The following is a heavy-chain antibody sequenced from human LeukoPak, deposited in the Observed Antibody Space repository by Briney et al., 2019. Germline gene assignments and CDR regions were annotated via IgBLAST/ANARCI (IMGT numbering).Heavy chain of an antibody. J-gene: IGHJ4*02. CDR2: IYSGGST. D-gene: IGHD6-6*01. Sequence: GGSLRLSCAASGFTFSDYYMSWVRQAPGKGLEWVSVIYSGGSTFYADSVKGRFTISRDNSKNTLYLQMNSLRAEDTAVYYCARSGSSYFDYWGQGTLVTVSS. CDR1: GFTFSDYY. V-gene: IGHV3-53*01. CDR3: ARSGSSYFDY.